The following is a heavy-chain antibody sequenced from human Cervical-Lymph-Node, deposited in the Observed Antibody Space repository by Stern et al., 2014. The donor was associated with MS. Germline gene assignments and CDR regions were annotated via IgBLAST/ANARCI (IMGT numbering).Heavy chain of an antibody. Sequence: EVQLVESGGGLVQPGGSRRLSCIASGFKFRTYWMSWVRQAQGKGPERVAEIKEDGSEEGYLDSVKGRFTISRDNAKNSLYLQMNSLRAEDTAVYYCARGSSPNWFDPWGQGTLVTVSS. D-gene: IGHD6-13*01. J-gene: IGHJ5*02. CDR2: IKEDGSEE. CDR3: ARGSSPNWFDP. V-gene: IGHV3-7*04. CDR1: GFKFRTYW.